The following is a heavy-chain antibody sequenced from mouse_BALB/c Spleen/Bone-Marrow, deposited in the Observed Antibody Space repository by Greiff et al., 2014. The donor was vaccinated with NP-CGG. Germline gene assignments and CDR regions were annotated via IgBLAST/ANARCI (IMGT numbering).Heavy chain of an antibody. Sequence: EVQLQQSGPELVKPGASVKISCKASGYSFTGNFMNWVKQSHGKSLEWIGRINPYNGDTFYNQKFKGKATLTADKSSATAHMELLSLTSEDSAVYYCETGGGNYGMDYWGQGTSVTVSS. V-gene: IGHV1-37*01. J-gene: IGHJ4*01. D-gene: IGHD2-14*01. CDR1: GYSFTGNF. CDR3: ETGGGNYGMDY. CDR2: INPYNGDT.